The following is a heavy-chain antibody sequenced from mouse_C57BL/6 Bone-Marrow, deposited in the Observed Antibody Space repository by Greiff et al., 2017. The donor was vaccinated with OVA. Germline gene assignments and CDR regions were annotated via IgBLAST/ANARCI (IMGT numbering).Heavy chain of an antibody. J-gene: IGHJ4*01. V-gene: IGHV5-17*01. D-gene: IGHD1-1*01. CDR2: ISSGSSTI. Sequence: EVKLVDSGGGLVKPGGSLKLSCAASGFTFSDYGMHWVRQAPEKGLEWVAYISSGSSTIYYADTVKGRFTISRDTAKNTLFLQMTSLRSEDTAMYYCARWYYGSSPYAMDYWGQGTSVTVSS. CDR1: GFTFSDYG. CDR3: ARWYYGSSPYAMDY.